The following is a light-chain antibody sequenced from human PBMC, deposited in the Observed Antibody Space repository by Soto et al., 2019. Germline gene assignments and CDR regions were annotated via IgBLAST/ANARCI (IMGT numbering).Light chain of an antibody. CDR1: QSVSSY. CDR3: QQRSNCAPRT. Sequence: EIVLTQSPATLSLSPGERATLSCRSSQSVSSYLAWYQQKPGQAPRLLIYDASNRATGIPARFSGSGSGTDFTLTISSLEPEDFAVYYCQQRSNCAPRTFGQGTKVEIK. CDR2: DAS. V-gene: IGKV3-11*01. J-gene: IGKJ1*01.